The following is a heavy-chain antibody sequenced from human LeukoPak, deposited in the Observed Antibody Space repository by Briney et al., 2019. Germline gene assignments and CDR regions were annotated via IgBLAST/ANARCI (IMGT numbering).Heavy chain of an antibody. V-gene: IGHV1-2*02. Sequence: GASVKVSCKASGYTFTGYYMHWVRQAPGQGLEWMGWINPNSGGTNYARKFQGRVTMTRDTSISTAYMELSRLRSDDTAVYYCARIGGSSIFGVVIIPVWGQGTLVTVSS. CDR2: INPNSGGT. J-gene: IGHJ4*02. CDR3: ARIGGSSIFGVVIIPV. D-gene: IGHD3-3*01. CDR1: GYTFTGYY.